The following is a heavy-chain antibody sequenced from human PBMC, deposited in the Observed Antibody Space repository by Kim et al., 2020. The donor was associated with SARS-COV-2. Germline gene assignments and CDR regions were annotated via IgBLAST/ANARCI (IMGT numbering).Heavy chain of an antibody. CDR2: MYHSGST. V-gene: IGHV4-38-2*02. D-gene: IGHD3-22*01. CDR1: GYSISSGYY. Sequence: SETLSLTCTVSGYSISSGYYWGWIRQPPGKGLEWIGSMYHSGSTYYNPSLKSRVTISIDTSKNQFSLRLSSVTAADTAVYYCARETMILVVITDNWFDPWAREPWSPSPQ. J-gene: IGHJ5*02. CDR3: ARETMILVVITDNWFDP.